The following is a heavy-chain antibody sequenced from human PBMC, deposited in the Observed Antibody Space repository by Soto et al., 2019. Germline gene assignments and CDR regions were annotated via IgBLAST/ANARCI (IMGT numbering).Heavy chain of an antibody. CDR3: ARQTNFHGNNRFFGY. CDR2: IYYSGST. CDR1: GASIYSSSYS. J-gene: IGHJ4*02. D-gene: IGHD1-20*01. Sequence: ASETLSLTCTVSGASIYSSSYSWGWIRQPPGKGLEWIGSIYYSGSTSYNPSLESRVTISVDTSKSQFSLKLTSVTAADTAVFYCARQTNFHGNNRFFGYWAQGTLVTVSS. V-gene: IGHV4-39*01.